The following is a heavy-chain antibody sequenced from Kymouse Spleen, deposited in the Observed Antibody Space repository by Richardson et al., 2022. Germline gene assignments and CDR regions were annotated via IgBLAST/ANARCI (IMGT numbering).Heavy chain of an antibody. Sequence: QVQLQQWGAGLLKPSETLSLTCAVYGGSFSGYYWSWIRQPPGKGLEWIGEINHSGSTNYNPSLKSRVTISVDTSKNQFSLKLSSVTAADTAVYYCARVNWNSRDYWGQGTLVTVSS. D-gene: IGHD1-7*01. V-gene: IGHV4-34*01. CDR1: GGSFSGYY. J-gene: IGHJ4*02. CDR3: ARVNWNSRDY. CDR2: INHSGST.